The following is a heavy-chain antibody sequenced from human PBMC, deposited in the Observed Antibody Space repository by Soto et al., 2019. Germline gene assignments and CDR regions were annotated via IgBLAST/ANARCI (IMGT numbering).Heavy chain of an antibody. J-gene: IGHJ4*02. Sequence: QVQLVESGGSVVQPGRSLRLSCAASGFTLSSYAMHWVRQAPGQGLGWVAGISYDGSDKYYADSVKGRFTISRDNSKNTLFMQMNTLRPEDTAVYYCARRYCSGGYCYFDYWGQGTLVTVSS. V-gene: IGHV3-30-3*01. D-gene: IGHD2-15*01. CDR1: GFTLSSYA. CDR3: ARRYCSGGYCYFDY. CDR2: ISYDGSDK.